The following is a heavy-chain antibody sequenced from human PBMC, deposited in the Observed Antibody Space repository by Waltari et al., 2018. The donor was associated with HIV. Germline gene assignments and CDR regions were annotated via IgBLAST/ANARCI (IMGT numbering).Heavy chain of an antibody. J-gene: IGHJ4*02. CDR1: GDTFSAHL. Sequence: VQSPSEVRARGASVTLSCQTSGDTFSAHLLSWFRQAPGQGLEWLGRINPDSGDTTYSQALQTRVTMTRDTSSASAYMELTRLTSADTAMYFCARGDDVSLTHLPPGFRLQFWGQGSLVSVSS. CDR2: INPDSGDT. D-gene: IGHD2-21*02. V-gene: IGHV1-2*06. CDR3: ARGDDVSLTHLPPGFRLQF.